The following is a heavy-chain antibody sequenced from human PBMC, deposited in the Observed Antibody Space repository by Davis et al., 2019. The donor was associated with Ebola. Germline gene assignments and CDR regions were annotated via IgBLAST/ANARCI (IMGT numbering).Heavy chain of an antibody. CDR2: IYYSGST. V-gene: IGHV4-39*01. D-gene: IGHD3-16*01. CDR3: ARGEGDYYYGMDV. CDR1: GGSISSSSYY. J-gene: IGHJ6*02. Sequence: GSLRLSCTVSGGSISSSSYYWGWIRQPPGKGLEWIGSIYYSGSTYYNPSLKSRVTISVDTSKNQFSLKVYSVTAADTGVYYCARGEGDYYYGMDVWGQGTTVTVSS.